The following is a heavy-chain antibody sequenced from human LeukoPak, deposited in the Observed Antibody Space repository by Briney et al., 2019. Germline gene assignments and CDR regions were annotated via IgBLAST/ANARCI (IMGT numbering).Heavy chain of an antibody. V-gene: IGHV4-59*01. CDR1: GGSISSYY. D-gene: IGHD3-10*01. CDR3: AREGSYGSGSYYNRDDAFDI. CDR2: IYYSGST. J-gene: IGHJ3*02. Sequence: SETLSLTCTVPGGSISSYYWSWIRQPPGKGLEWIGYIYYSGSTNYNPSLKSRVTISVDTSKNQFSLKLSSVTAADTAVYYCAREGSYGSGSYYNRDDAFDIWGQGTMVTVSS.